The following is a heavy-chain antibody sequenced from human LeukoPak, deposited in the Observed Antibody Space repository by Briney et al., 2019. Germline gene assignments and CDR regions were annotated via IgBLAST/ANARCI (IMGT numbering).Heavy chain of an antibody. D-gene: IGHD3-10*01. CDR3: ATGMGYYGSGSYPH. J-gene: IGHJ4*02. V-gene: IGHV1-24*01. Sequence: GASVKVSCKVSGYTLTELSMHWVLQAPGKELEWMGGFDPEDGETIYAQKFQGRVTMTEDTSTDTAYMELSSLRSEDTAVYYCATGMGYYGSGSYPHWGQGTLVTVSS. CDR1: GYTLTELS. CDR2: FDPEDGET.